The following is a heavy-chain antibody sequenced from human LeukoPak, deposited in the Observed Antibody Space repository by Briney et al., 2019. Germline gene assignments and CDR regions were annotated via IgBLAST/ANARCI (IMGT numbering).Heavy chain of an antibody. D-gene: IGHD2-15*01. CDR3: ARRKDIVVVVAGAFDI. CDR2: IYYSGST. J-gene: IGHJ3*02. CDR1: GGSISSSSYY. Sequence: PSETLSLTXTVSGGSISSSSYYWGWIRQPPGKGLEWIGSIYYSGSTYYNPSLKSRVTISVDTSNNQFSLKLSSVTAADTAVYYCARRKDIVVVVAGAFDIWGQGTMVTVSS. V-gene: IGHV4-39*01.